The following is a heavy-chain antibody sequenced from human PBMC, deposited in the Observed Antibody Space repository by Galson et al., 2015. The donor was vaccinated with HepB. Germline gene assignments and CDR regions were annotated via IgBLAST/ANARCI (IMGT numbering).Heavy chain of an antibody. Sequence: SLRLSCAASGFTFSSYAMHWVRQAPGKGLEYVSAISSNGGSTYYADSVKGRFTISRDNSKNTLYLQMSSLRAEDTAVYYCVKADSVDTANPTDSSGPFDYWGQGTLVTVSS. J-gene: IGHJ4*02. CDR3: VKADSVDTANPTDSSGPFDY. CDR2: ISSNGGST. D-gene: IGHD5-18*01. CDR1: GFTFSSYA. V-gene: IGHV3-64D*06.